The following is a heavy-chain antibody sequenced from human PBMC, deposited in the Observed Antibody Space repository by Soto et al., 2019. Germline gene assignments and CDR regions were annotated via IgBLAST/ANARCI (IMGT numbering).Heavy chain of an antibody. CDR1: GFTFDDYA. D-gene: IGHD6-13*01. J-gene: IGHJ4*02. CDR3: AKGIAGYSSS. Sequence: GGSLRLSCAASGFTFDDYAMHWVRQAPGKGLEWVSGISWNSGSIGYADSVKGRFTISRDNAKNSLYLQMNSLRAEDTALYYCAKGIAGYSSSWGQGTLVTVSS. CDR2: ISWNSGSI. V-gene: IGHV3-9*01.